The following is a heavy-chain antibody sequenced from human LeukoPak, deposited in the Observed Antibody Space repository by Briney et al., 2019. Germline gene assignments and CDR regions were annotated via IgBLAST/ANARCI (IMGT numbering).Heavy chain of an antibody. Sequence: SETLSLTCTVSGYSISSGYYWSWIRQPAGKGLEWIGRIYTSGSTNYNPSLKSRVTISVDTSKNQLSLKLSSVTAADTAVYYCARDSGSYYDILTGYYRDPLYFDYWGQGTLVTVSS. D-gene: IGHD3-9*01. J-gene: IGHJ4*02. CDR3: ARDSGSYYDILTGYYRDPLYFDY. V-gene: IGHV4-61*02. CDR1: GYSISSGYY. CDR2: IYTSGST.